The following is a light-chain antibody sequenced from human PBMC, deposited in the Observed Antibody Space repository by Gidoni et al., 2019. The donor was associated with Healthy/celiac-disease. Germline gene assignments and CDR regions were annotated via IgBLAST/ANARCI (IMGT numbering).Light chain of an antibody. J-gene: IGLJ3*02. CDR2: EGS. CDR1: SSDVGRYNL. CDR3: CSYAGRGV. Sequence: QSALTQPASVSGSPGQSITISCTGTSSDVGRYNLVSWYQQHPGKAPKLMIYEGSKRPSGVSNRFSGSKSGNTASLTISGLQAEDEADYYCCSYAGRGVFGGGTKLTVL. V-gene: IGLV2-23*01.